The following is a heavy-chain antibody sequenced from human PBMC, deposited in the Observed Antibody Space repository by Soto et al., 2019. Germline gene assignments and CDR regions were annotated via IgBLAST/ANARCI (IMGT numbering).Heavy chain of an antibody. CDR1: GFTFSSYS. D-gene: IGHD3-16*02. J-gene: IGHJ4*02. CDR3: AINYVWGSYRYFDY. CDR2: ISSSSSTI. V-gene: IGHV3-48*02. Sequence: EVQLVESGGGLVQPGGSLRLSCAASGFTFSSYSMNWVRQAPGKGLEWVSYISSSSSTIYYADSVKGRFTISRDNAKNSLYLQMNSLRDEDTAVYYCAINYVWGSYRYFDYWGQGTLVTVSS.